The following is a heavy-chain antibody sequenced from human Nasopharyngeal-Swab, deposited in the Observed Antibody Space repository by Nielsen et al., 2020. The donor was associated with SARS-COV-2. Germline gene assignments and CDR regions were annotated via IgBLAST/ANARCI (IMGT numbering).Heavy chain of an antibody. J-gene: IGHJ6*02. D-gene: IGHD2-15*01. CDR1: GFTVSSNY. CDR3: ATSLLGYCSGGSCYAYYGMDV. Sequence: GGSLRLSCAASGFTVSSNYMSWVRQAPGQGLEWVSVIYSGGSTYYADSVKGRFTISRDNSKNTLYLQMNSLRAEDTAVYYCATSLLGYCSGGSCYAYYGMDVWGQGTTVTVSS. CDR2: IYSGGST. V-gene: IGHV3-66*01.